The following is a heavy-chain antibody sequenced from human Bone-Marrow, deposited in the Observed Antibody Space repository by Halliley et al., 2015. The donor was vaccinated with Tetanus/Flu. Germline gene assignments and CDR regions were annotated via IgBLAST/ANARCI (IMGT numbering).Heavy chain of an antibody. CDR3: ARDGLIAADGEYFGMDV. V-gene: IGHV3-53*01. CDR1: GFTVSRNY. CDR2: IYAGGGT. J-gene: IGHJ6*02. Sequence: VQLVQSGGGLIQPGGCLRLSCAASGFTVSRNYMTWVRQAPGQGLEWVSIIYAGGGTYYADSVKGRFTISRDNSKNTLYLQMHSLSAEDTAVYYCARDGLIAADGEYFGMDVWGQGTAVTVSS. D-gene: IGHD6-13*01.